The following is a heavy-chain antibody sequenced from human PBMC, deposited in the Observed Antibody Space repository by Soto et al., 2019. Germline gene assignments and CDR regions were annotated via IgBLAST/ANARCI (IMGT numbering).Heavy chain of an antibody. V-gene: IGHV3-33*01. CDR3: ARDPTADLTGYYWGWFDP. CDR2: IWYDGSNK. CDR1: GFTFSSYG. D-gene: IGHD3-9*01. Sequence: QVQLVESGGGVVQPGRSLRLSCAASGFTFSSYGMHWVRQAPGKGLEWVAVIWYDGSNKYYADSVKGRFTISRDNSKNTLYLQMNSLRAEDTAVYYCARDPTADLTGYYWGWFDPWGQGTLVTVSS. J-gene: IGHJ5*02.